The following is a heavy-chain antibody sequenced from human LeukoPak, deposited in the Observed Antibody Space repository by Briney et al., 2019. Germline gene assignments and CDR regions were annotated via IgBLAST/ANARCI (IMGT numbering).Heavy chain of an antibody. D-gene: IGHD1-20*01. CDR3: STLTSRGLSDS. J-gene: IGHJ4*02. CDR2: IKSKADGETT. V-gene: IGHV3-15*07. Sequence: GGSLRLSCAASGFTFTNAWMNWVRQAPGKGLEWVGRIKSKADGETTDYAAPVKGRFTFSRDDSKNMLYLQMNSLKSEDTAVYYCSTLTSRGLSDSWGQGTLVTVSS. CDR1: GFTFTNAW.